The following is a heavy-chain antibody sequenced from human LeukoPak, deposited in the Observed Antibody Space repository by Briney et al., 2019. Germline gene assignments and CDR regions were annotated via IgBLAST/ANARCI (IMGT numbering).Heavy chain of an antibody. CDR3: ATYGPTSGGYTFEY. D-gene: IGHD2-15*01. Sequence: SGTLSLTCAVSGGSISSGYWWSWVRQPPMEGLGWIGEIIDSGSTNYNPSLKGRITISLGKTKNQFSLNVNSVTAADTAVYYCATYGPTSGGYTFEYWGQGILVTVSS. CDR1: GGSISSGYW. J-gene: IGHJ4*02. V-gene: IGHV4-4*02. CDR2: IIDSGST.